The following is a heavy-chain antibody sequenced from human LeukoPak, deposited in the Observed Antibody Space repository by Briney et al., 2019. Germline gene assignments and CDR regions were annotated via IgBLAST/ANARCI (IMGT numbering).Heavy chain of an antibody. CDR3: ARAKVLVPDH. CDR2: INPNSGGT. V-gene: IGHV1-2*02. CDR1: GYTFTAYY. Sequence: ASVKVSCKASGYTFTAYYMHWMRQAPGQGPEWMGWINPNSGGTNFAQKFQGRVTMTSDTCISTAYMELSSLRSDDTAIYYCARAKVLVPDHWGQGTLVTVSS. J-gene: IGHJ4*02.